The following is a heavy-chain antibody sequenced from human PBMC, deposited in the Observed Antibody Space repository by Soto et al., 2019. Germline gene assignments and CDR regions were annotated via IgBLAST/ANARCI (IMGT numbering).Heavy chain of an antibody. CDR1: FRGYS. J-gene: IGHJ5*02. Sequence: FRGYSMHWVRQAPGKGLVWVSRIKSDGSVTSYADSVKGRFTISRDNAKNTLYLQMNSLRAEDTAVYYCAKSDWFDPWGQGTLVTSPQ. CDR3: AKSDWFDP. CDR2: IKSDGSVT. V-gene: IGHV3-74*01.